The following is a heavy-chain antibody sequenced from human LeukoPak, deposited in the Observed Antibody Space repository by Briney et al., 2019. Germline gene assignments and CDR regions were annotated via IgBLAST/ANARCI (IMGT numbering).Heavy chain of an antibody. Sequence: SETLSLTCTVSGGSISSNNYHWGWIRQPPGKGLEWIGSIYHSGSTHYNPSLKSRVTISVDTSRNEFSLKLRSVTAADTAVYYCARNSSGIHFDYWGQGTLVTVSS. CDR3: ARNSSGIHFDY. V-gene: IGHV4-39*07. CDR1: GGSISSNNYH. CDR2: IYHSGST. J-gene: IGHJ4*02. D-gene: IGHD3-22*01.